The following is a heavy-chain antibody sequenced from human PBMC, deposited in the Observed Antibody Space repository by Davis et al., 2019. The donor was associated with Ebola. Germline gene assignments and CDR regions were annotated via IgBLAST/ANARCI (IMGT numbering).Heavy chain of an antibody. CDR1: GFTFSSYW. CDR2: IKSKTDGETT. Sequence: PGGSLRLSCAASGFTFSSYWMHWVRQAPGKGLEWVGRIKSKTDGETTDYAAPVKGRFTISRDDSKNTLYLQMNSLKTEDTAVYYCTTAQTGSSSWLDYWGQGTLVTVSS. CDR3: TTAQTGSSSWLDY. D-gene: IGHD6-13*01. J-gene: IGHJ4*02. V-gene: IGHV3-15*01.